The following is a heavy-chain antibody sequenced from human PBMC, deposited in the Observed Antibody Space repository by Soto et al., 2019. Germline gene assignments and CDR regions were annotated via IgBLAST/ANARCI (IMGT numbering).Heavy chain of an antibody. CDR2: IGYTGATT. D-gene: IGHD2-21*01. J-gene: IGHJ6*03. Sequence: GGSLRLSCAASGFTFSSHGMNWVRQAPGRGLEWVASIGYTGATTSYAESVKGRFTISRDNTKNTVSLHMSGLRADDTAMYYCAKPIGPLWYYLYYMDVWGKGTTVTVSS. CDR3: AKPIGPLWYYLYYMDV. CDR1: GFTFSSHG. V-gene: IGHV3-23*01.